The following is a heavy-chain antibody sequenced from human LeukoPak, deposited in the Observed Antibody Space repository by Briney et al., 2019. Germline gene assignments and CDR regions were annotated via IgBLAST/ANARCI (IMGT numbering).Heavy chain of an antibody. J-gene: IGHJ4*02. V-gene: IGHV3-74*01. Sequence: PGGALRLSCAASGFTFTSYLMYSARQAPGKGLVWVSRINSDGSSTSYADSVKSRFTISRDNAKKTLYLQMNSLRAEDTGVYYCARFSGAPNSGYWGQGTLVTVSS. CDR3: ARFSGAPNSGY. CDR2: INSDGSST. D-gene: IGHD5-12*01. CDR1: GFTFTSYL.